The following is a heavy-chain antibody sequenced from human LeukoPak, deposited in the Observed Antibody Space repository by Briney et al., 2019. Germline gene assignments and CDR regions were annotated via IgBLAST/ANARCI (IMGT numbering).Heavy chain of an antibody. CDR1: GFTVSSNY. Sequence: PGGSLRLSCAASGFTVSSNYLSWVRQAPGKGLEWVAYISTSGSSVYYADSLKGRFTVSRDNAKSSLFLQVDSLTVADTAVYYCARVGREVTTGYFDDWGQGTLVAVSS. D-gene: IGHD2-21*02. V-gene: IGHV3-48*03. J-gene: IGHJ4*02. CDR2: ISTSGSSV. CDR3: ARVGREVTTGYFDD.